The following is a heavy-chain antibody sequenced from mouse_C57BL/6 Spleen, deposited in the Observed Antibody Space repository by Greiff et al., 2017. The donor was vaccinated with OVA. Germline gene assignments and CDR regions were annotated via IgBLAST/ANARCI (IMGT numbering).Heavy chain of an antibody. CDR1: GYAFSSSW. CDR3: ARRAYDGPFDY. Sequence: QVQLQQSGPELVKPGASVKISCKASGYAFSSSWMNWVKQRPGKGLEWIGRIYPGDGDTNYNGKFKGKATLTADKSSSTAYMQLSSLTSEDSAVXFCARRAYDGPFDYWGQGTTLTVSS. V-gene: IGHV1-82*01. D-gene: IGHD2-3*01. J-gene: IGHJ2*01. CDR2: IYPGDGDT.